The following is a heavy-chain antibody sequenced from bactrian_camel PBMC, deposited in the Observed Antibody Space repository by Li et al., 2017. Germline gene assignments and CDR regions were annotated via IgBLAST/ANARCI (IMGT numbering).Heavy chain of an antibody. V-gene: IGHV3S42*01. D-gene: IGHD6*01. Sequence: DVQLVESGGGSVEAGESLTLSCAASGDISKSYCVAWFRQAPGQRREAVATLYYRGSNPMYADSVKGRFTISKDNPKNTLYLQMNSLKPEDTARYICALDQRVGSWYHEFYNYWGQGTQVTVS. J-gene: IGHJ4*01. CDR1: GDISKSYC. CDR3: ALDQRVGSWYHEFYNY. CDR2: LYYRGSNP.